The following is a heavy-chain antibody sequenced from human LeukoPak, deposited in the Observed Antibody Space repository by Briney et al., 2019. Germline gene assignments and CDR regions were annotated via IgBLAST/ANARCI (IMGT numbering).Heavy chain of an antibody. CDR2: MNPNSGNT. Sequence: ASVKVSCKASGYAFTSYDINWVRQATGQGLEWMGWMNPNSGNTGYAQKFQGRVTITRNTSISTAYMELSSLRSEDTAVYYCARVNSGYDKYYYYYYMDVWGKGTTVTVSS. CDR3: ARVNSGYDKYYYYYYMDV. V-gene: IGHV1-8*03. J-gene: IGHJ6*03. CDR1: GYAFTSYD. D-gene: IGHD5-12*01.